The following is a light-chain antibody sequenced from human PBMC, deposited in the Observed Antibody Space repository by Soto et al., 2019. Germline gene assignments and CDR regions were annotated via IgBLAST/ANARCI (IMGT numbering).Light chain of an antibody. CDR3: SSYAGSYTLV. CDR2: DVS. CDR1: SNDVGGYNF. V-gene: IGLV2-11*01. J-gene: IGLJ2*01. Sequence: ALTQPRSVSGSPGQSVTISCTGTSNDVGGYNFVSWYQQHPGKVPKLFIYDVSRRSSGVPDRFSGSKSGNTASLTISGLQAEDEADYYCSSYAGSYTLVFGGGTKLT.